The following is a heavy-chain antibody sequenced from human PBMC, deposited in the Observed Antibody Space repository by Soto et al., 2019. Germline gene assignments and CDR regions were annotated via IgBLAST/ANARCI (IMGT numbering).Heavy chain of an antibody. J-gene: IGHJ5*02. D-gene: IGHD1-7*01. Sequence: PSETLSLTCAVSGGSISSSNWWSWVRQPPGKGLEWIGEIYHSGSTNYNPSLKSRVTISVDKSKNQFSLKLSSVTAADTAVYYCAGNKNWKYGRDSFDHWGQGTLVTVSS. CDR1: GGSISSSNW. CDR3: AGNKNWKYGRDSFDH. V-gene: IGHV4-4*02. CDR2: IYHSGST.